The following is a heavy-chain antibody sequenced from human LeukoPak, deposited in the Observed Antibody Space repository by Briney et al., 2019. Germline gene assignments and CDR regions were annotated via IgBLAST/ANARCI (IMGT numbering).Heavy chain of an antibody. CDR1: GFTFSNAW. Sequence: GGSLRLSCTASGFTFSNAWMSWVRQAPGKGLEWVGRIKSKTNGETADYAAPVKGRFTISRDDSKNTLYLQMNSLKTEDTAVYYCITLTPYHSDIPRGDYWGQGTLVTVSS. V-gene: IGHV3-15*01. D-gene: IGHD3-22*01. CDR2: IKSKTNGETA. J-gene: IGHJ4*02. CDR3: ITLTPYHSDIPRGDY.